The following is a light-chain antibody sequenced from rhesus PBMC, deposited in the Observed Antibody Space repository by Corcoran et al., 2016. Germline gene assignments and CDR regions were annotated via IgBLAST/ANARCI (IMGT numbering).Light chain of an antibody. J-gene: IGKJ1*01. V-gene: IGKV1-28*02. Sequence: DIQMIQSSSSLSASVGDTVTITCRASQDISRYLNWFQQNPGKAPKLLIYTSSNLESGVPSRFSGIGSVTDFTLTISSLQPEDFASYYCLQHKSYPRTFGQGTKVEIK. CDR2: TSS. CDR1: QDISRY. CDR3: LQHKSYPRT.